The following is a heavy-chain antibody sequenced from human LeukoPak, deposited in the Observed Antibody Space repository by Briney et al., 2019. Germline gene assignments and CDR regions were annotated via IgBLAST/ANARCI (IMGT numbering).Heavy chain of an antibody. J-gene: IGHJ6*02. CDR2: IYYSGST. CDR1: GGSISSYY. Sequence: SETLSLTCTVSGGSISSYYWSWIRQPPGKGLEWIGYIYYSGSTNYNPSLKSRVTISVDKSKNQFSLKLSSVTAADTAVYYCARDTAPDYYYYGMDVWGQGTTVTVSS. D-gene: IGHD5-18*01. CDR3: ARDTAPDYYYYGMDV. V-gene: IGHV4-59*12.